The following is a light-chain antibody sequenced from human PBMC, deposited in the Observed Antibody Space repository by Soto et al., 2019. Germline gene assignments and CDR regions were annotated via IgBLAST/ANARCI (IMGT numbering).Light chain of an antibody. CDR3: QQRSNWPPT. J-gene: IGKJ4*01. Sequence: EIVLTQSPDTLSLSPGEIATLSCRASQSVSLSDLAWYQQKPGQAPRLIIYGASTRATGIPARFSGSGSGTDFTLTISSLEPEDVAVYYCQQRSNWPPTFGGGTKVDIK. CDR2: GAS. V-gene: IGKV3D-20*02. CDR1: QSVSLSD.